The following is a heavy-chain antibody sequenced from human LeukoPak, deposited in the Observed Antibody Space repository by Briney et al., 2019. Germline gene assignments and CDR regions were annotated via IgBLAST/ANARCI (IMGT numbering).Heavy chain of an antibody. CDR1: GFTFSTYS. J-gene: IGHJ4*02. V-gene: IGHV3-23*01. D-gene: IGHD6-19*01. CDR2: IYPSGDST. Sequence: GGSLRLSCAASGFTFSTYSMTWVRQGPGKGLEWVSSIYPSGDSTFYADSVKGRFTISRDNSKNTLYLQMSSLRTEDTAIYYCAKDVVPDSGWDLDYWGQGKLVTVSS. CDR3: AKDVVPDSGWDLDY.